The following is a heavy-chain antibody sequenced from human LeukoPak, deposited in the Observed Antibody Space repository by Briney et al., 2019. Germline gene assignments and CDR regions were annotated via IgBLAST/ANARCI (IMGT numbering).Heavy chain of an antibody. J-gene: IGHJ4*02. D-gene: IGHD3-3*02. CDR3: ARCILGEYYFDN. Sequence: PGGSLRLSCAASGFTFSNYAMRWVRQAPGKGLEWIGYIYYSGTTSYSPSLKSRVTISVDTSKDKFSLTLTSVTAADTAVYYCARCILGEYYFDNWGQGALVTVSS. V-gene: IGHV4-59*01. CDR2: IYYSGTT. CDR1: GFTFSNYA.